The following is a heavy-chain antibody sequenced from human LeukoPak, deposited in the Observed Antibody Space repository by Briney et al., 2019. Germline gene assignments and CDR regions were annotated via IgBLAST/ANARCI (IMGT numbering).Heavy chain of an antibody. CDR1: GFTFSAYH. J-gene: IGHJ1*01. CDR2: ISTTGTTI. CDR3: AKKVVVGATSPYSDFQD. Sequence: PGGSLRLSCAASGFTFSAYHINWVRQAPGKGLEWISYISTTGTTIHYADSVKGRFAISRDNAKSSLYLQMNSLRAEDTALYYCAKKVVVGATSPYSDFQDWGQGTLVTVSS. V-gene: IGHV3-48*01. D-gene: IGHD1-26*01.